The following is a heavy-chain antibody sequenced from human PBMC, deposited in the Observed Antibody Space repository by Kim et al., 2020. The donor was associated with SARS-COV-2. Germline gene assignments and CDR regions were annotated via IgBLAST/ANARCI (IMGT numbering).Heavy chain of an antibody. J-gene: IGHJ4*02. Sequence: YTPSLKGRFTISVDTSKNQFSLKLSSVTAADTAVYYCARYRSTILASYDYWGQGTLVTVSS. D-gene: IGHD5-12*01. CDR3: ARYRSTILASYDY. V-gene: IGHV4-30-2*05.